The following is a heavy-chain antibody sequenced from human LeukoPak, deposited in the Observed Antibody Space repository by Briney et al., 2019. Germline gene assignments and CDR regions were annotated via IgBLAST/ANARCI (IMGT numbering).Heavy chain of an antibody. CDR2: ISSSSSYI. Sequence: EGSLRLSCAASGFTFSSYSMNWVRQAPGKGLEWVSSISSSSSYIYYADSVKGRFTISRDNTMNSLFLQMNSLRAEDTAVYYCAPALSLYDYIYFDYWGQGTLVTVSS. CDR3: APALSLYDYIYFDY. CDR1: GFTFSSYS. V-gene: IGHV3-21*01. J-gene: IGHJ4*02. D-gene: IGHD5-12*01.